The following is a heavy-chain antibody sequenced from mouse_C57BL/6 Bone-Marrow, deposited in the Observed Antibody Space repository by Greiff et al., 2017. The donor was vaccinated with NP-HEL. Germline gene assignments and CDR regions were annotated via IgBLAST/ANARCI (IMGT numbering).Heavy chain of an antibody. D-gene: IGHD4-1*01. CDR1: GYTFTSYG. CDR2: IYPRSGNT. V-gene: IGHV1-81*01. CDR3: ASPHWDFDY. J-gene: IGHJ2*01. Sequence: VQLQESGAELARPGASVKLSCKASGYTFTSYGISWVKQRTGQGLEWIGEIYPRSGNTYYNEKFKGKATLTADKSSSTAYMELRSLTSEDSAVYFCASPHWDFDYWGQGTTLTVSS.